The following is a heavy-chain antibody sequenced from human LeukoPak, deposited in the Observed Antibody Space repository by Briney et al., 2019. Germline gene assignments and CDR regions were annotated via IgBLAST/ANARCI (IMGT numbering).Heavy chain of an antibody. CDR1: GYTFTAYY. CDR2: INPNSGGT. Sequence: ASVKVSCKSSGYTFTAYYMHWVRQAPGQGLEWMGWINPNSGGTNYSQKFQGRGTTITDTSISTAYTELLRLRSDDTAVYYCARDYYDSSGFGAFDIWGEGTMVTVSS. D-gene: IGHD3-22*01. V-gene: IGHV1-2*02. J-gene: IGHJ3*02. CDR3: ARDYYDSSGFGAFDI.